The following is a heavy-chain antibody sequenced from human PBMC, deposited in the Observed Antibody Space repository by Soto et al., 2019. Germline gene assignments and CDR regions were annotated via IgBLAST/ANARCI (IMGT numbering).Heavy chain of an antibody. Sequence: GGSLRLSCAASGFTFSSYSMNWVRQAPGKGLEWVSSISSSSSYIYYADSVKGRFTISRDNAKNSLYLQMNSLRAEDTAVYYCARTVLVPAAMDYYYYYYMDVWGKGTTVTVSS. D-gene: IGHD2-2*01. J-gene: IGHJ6*03. CDR2: ISSSSSYI. V-gene: IGHV3-21*01. CDR3: ARTVLVPAAMDYYYYYYMDV. CDR1: GFTFSSYS.